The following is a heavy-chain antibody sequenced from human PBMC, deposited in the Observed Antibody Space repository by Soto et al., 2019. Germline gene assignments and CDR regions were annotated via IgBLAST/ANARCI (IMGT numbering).Heavy chain of an antibody. D-gene: IGHD4-17*01. J-gene: IGHJ5*02. CDR3: AARFENYGDDNWFDP. Sequence: QVQLQQWGAGLLKPSETLSLTCAVYGGSFSNYYWCWIRQPPGKGLEWIGEINHSGSTNHNPSPKSRVTISVDTPKDKFSLKLGSVMAADTAVYYCAARFENYGDDNWFDPWGQGTLVIVSS. CDR1: GGSFSNYY. CDR2: INHSGST. V-gene: IGHV4-34*01.